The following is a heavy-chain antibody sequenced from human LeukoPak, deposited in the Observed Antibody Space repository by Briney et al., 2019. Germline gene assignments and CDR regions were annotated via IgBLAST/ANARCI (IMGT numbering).Heavy chain of an antibody. CDR3: TTYGSGRKFDY. CDR2: IESKTDGGTT. J-gene: IGHJ4*02. CDR1: GFSFSDAW. Sequence: PGESLRLSCAAYGFSFSDAWMSWVRQIPGKGLEWVGRIESKTDGGTTDYAAPVKGRFTISRDDSTNTLYLQMNSLKSEDTAVYYCTTYGSGRKFDYWGQGILVTVSS. D-gene: IGHD3-10*01. V-gene: IGHV3-15*04.